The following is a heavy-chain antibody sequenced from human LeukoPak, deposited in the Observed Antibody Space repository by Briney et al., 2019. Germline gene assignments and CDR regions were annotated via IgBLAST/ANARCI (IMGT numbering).Heavy chain of an antibody. D-gene: IGHD6-6*01. J-gene: IGHJ6*03. CDR3: ARGVAARLTLYYYYYMDV. Sequence: PSETLSLTCPLSGGSISSSSYYWGWIRQPPGKGLEWIGEINHSGSTNYNPSLKSRVTISVHTSKNQFSLKLSSVTAADTAVYYCARGVAARLTLYYYYYMDVWGKGTTVTVSS. CDR1: GGSISSSSYY. CDR2: INHSGST. V-gene: IGHV4-39*07.